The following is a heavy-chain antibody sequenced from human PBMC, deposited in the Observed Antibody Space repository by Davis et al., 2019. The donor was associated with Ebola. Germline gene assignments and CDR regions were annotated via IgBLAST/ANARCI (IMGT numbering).Heavy chain of an antibody. D-gene: IGHD6-13*01. CDR1: GYTFTSYA. Sequence: ASVKVSCKASGYTFTSYAMHWVRQAPGQRLEWMGWINAGNGNTKYSQKFQGRVTITRDTSASTAYMELSSLRSEDTAVYYCAADRAGSSSSTALADWYFDLWGRGTLVTVSS. J-gene: IGHJ2*01. CDR2: INAGNGNT. V-gene: IGHV1-3*01. CDR3: AADRAGSSSSTALADWYFDL.